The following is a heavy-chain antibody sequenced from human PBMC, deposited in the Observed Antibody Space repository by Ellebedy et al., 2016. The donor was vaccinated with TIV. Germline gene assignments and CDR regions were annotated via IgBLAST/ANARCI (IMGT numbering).Heavy chain of an antibody. D-gene: IGHD4-23*01. CDR3: ARKGTVVSSPFDY. V-gene: IGHV1-69*13. CDR2: IIPIFGTA. Sequence: ASVKVSCKASGGTFSSYAISWVRQAPGQGLEWMGGIIPIFGTANYAQKFQGRVTITADESTSTAYRELSSLRSEDTAVYYCARKGTVVSSPFDYWGQGTLVTVSS. CDR1: GGTFSSYA. J-gene: IGHJ4*02.